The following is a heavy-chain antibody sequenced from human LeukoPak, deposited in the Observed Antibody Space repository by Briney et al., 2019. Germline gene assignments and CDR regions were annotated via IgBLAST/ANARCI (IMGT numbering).Heavy chain of an antibody. CDR2: IYSGGST. V-gene: IGHV3-53*05. CDR3: AKDAPYCGGDCYGWYFDL. J-gene: IGHJ2*01. Sequence: GGSLRLSCAASGFTVSSNYMSWVRQAPGKGLEWVSVIYSGGSTYYADSVKGRFTISRDNSKNTLYLQMNSLRAEDTAVYYCAKDAPYCGGDCYGWYFDLWGRGTLVTVSS. CDR1: GFTVSSNY. D-gene: IGHD2-21*02.